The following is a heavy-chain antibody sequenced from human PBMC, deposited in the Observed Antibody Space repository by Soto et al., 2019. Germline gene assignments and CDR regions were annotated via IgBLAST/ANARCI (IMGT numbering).Heavy chain of an antibody. D-gene: IGHD3-16*01. V-gene: IGHV1-69*17. CDR3: XXESLGAKGADH. J-gene: IGHJ4*02. Sequence: QVQLVQSGAEVKRPGSSVKVSCESSGDTFNSYVISXVRQAPGQGLEWMGGIIPIIGVTHYAQKFQGRVTISALSSXXXAXXXXTXXXXXXXXXXXXXXESLGAKGADHWGQGTLVTVSS. CDR2: IIPIIGVT. CDR1: GDTFNSYV.